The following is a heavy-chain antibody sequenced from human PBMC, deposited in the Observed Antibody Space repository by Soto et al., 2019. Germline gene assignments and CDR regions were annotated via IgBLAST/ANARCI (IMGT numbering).Heavy chain of an antibody. CDR2: INHSGST. CDR3: ARGRNIVVVIAPRAFDI. Sequence: ASETLSLTCAVEGGSFSGYYWSWIRQPPGKGLEWIGEINHSGSTNYNPSLKSRVTISVDTSKNQFSLKLSSVTAADTAVYYCARGRNIVVVIAPRAFDIWGQGTMVTVSS. J-gene: IGHJ3*02. CDR1: GGSFSGYY. D-gene: IGHD2-21*01. V-gene: IGHV4-34*01.